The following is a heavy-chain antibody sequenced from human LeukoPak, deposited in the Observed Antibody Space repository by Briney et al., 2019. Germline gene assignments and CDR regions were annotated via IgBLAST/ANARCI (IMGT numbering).Heavy chain of an antibody. D-gene: IGHD3-10*01. CDR3: ARAPVLLWFGELLSLDY. Sequence: ASEKVSCKASGYTFTSYGISWVRQAPGQGLEWMGWISAYNGNTNYAQKLQGRVTMTTDTSTSTAYMELRSLRSDDTAVYYCARAPVLLWFGELLSLDYWGQGTLVTVSS. CDR1: GYTFTSYG. V-gene: IGHV1-18*04. J-gene: IGHJ4*02. CDR2: ISAYNGNT.